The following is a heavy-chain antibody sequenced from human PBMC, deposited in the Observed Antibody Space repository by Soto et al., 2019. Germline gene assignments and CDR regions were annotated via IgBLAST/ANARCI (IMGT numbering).Heavy chain of an antibody. J-gene: IGHJ4*02. Sequence: QLQLQQLGAGLLKPSETLSLTCASSRGDLSGYYWSWIRLSPGKPFEWIGKINQGGRTRYNPSLESRVILSMDTSKNQFSLRLTSVTAADAGLKSCAREGNAFDYYFDCWGQGTLVTVSS. CDR2: INQGGRT. D-gene: IGHD5-12*01. CDR3: AREGNAFDYYFDC. CDR1: RGDLSGYY. V-gene: IGHV4-34*01.